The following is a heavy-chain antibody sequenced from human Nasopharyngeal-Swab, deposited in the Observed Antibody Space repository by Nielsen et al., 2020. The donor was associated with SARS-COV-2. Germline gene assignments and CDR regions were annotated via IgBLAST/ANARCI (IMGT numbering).Heavy chain of an antibody. CDR3: VGSSSWYYFDY. D-gene: IGHD6-13*01. J-gene: IGHJ4*02. Sequence: SETLSLTCPVSGGSVSTSTYFWGWIRQPPGKGLEWIGTVYYSGSTYYNPSLKSRVTISVDKSKNQFSLQLSSVTAADTAVYYRVGSSSWYYFDYWAQGTQVTVSS. CDR1: GGSVSTSTYF. V-gene: IGHV4-39*01. CDR2: VYYSGST.